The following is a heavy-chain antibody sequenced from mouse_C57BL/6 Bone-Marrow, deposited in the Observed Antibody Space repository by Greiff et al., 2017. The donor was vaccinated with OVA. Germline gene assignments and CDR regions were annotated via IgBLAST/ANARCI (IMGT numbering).Heavy chain of an antibody. CDR1: GYSFTDYN. V-gene: IGHV1-39*01. J-gene: IGHJ3*01. Sequence: VQLQQSGPELVKPGASVTISCKASGYSFTDYNMNWVKQSTGTSLEWIGVINTNYGTTSYNQKFTGKATLTVDQSSITAYMQLNSLTSEDSAVYYGAPDGYYWFAYWGQGTLVTVAA. CDR3: APDGYYWFAY. D-gene: IGHD2-3*01. CDR2: INTNYGTT.